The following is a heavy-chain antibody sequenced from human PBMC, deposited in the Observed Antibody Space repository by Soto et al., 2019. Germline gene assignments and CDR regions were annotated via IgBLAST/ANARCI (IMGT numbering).Heavy chain of an antibody. V-gene: IGHV1-46*01. J-gene: IGHJ4*02. CDR3: ARVYCSGGRCYGIDY. D-gene: IGHD2-15*01. CDR2: INPSGDT. Sequence: QVQLVQSGAEVKKPGASVKISCKASRDSFTSYYMHWVRQAPGQGLEWMGIINPSGDTSYAQKFQGRVTMTRDTSTSTVYMELSSLRSEDTAVYYCARVYCSGGRCYGIDYWGQGTLVIVSS. CDR1: RDSFTSYY.